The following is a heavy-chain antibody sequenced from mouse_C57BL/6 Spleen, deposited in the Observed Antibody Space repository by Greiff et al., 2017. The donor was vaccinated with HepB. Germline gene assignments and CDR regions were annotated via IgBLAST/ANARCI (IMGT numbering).Heavy chain of an antibody. CDR1: GYSITSGYY. CDR3: ARAGIYYDYDDWFAY. V-gene: IGHV3-6*01. CDR2: ISYDGSN. J-gene: IGHJ3*01. D-gene: IGHD2-4*01. Sequence: DVQLQESGPGLVKPSQSLSLTCSVTGYSITSGYYWNWIRQFPGNKLEWMGYISYDGSNNYNPSLKNRISITRDTSKNQFFLKLNSVTTEDTATYYCARAGIYYDYDDWFAYWGQGTLVTVSA.